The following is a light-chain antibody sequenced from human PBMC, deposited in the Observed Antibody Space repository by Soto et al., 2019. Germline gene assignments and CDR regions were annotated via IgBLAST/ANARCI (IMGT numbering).Light chain of an antibody. V-gene: IGKV1-5*01. Sequence: DIQMTQSPSTLSASVGDRVTITCRASQSISTWLAWYQQKPGKAPKLLIFAASTLQSGVPSRFSGSGSGTDFTLTISGLQPDDFATYYCQHYNSYSEAFGQGTKVDIK. CDR1: QSISTW. CDR2: AAS. J-gene: IGKJ1*01. CDR3: QHYNSYSEA.